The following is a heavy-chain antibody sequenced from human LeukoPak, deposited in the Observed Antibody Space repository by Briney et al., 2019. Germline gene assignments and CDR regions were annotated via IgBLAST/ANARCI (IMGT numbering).Heavy chain of an antibody. CDR1: GGTFSSYA. D-gene: IGHD2-2*01. Sequence: EASVKVSCKASGGTFSSYAISWVRQAPGQGLEWMGGIIPIFGTANYAQKFQGRVTITADESTSTAYMELSSLRSEDTAVYYCASGIVVVPAVTKFDYWGQGTLVTVSS. CDR3: ASGIVVVPAVTKFDY. J-gene: IGHJ4*02. CDR2: IIPIFGTA. V-gene: IGHV1-69*01.